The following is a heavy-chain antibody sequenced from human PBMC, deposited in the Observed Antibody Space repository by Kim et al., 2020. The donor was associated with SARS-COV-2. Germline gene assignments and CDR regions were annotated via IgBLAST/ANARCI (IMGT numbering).Heavy chain of an antibody. CDR3: ARTLRSGYSSSWYILRYFDY. CDR1: GFTFSSYA. D-gene: IGHD6-13*01. Sequence: GGSLRLSCAASGFTFSSYAMHWVRQAPGKGLEWVAVISYDGSNKYYADSVKGRFTISRDNSKNTLYLQMNSLRAEDTAVYYCARTLRSGYSSSWYILRYFDYWGQGTLVTVSS. V-gene: IGHV3-30-3*01. J-gene: IGHJ4*02. CDR2: ISYDGSNK.